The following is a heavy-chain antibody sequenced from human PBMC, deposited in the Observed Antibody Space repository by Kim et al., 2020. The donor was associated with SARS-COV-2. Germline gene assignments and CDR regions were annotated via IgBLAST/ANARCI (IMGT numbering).Heavy chain of an antibody. Sequence: SETLSLTCAVYGGSFSGYYWSWIRQPPGKGLEWIGEINHSGSTNYNPSLKSRVTISVDTSKNQFSLKLSSVTAADTAVYYFARGPSYFDWLLSSSLGTRYFDLWGRGTLVTVSS. CDR3: ARGPSYFDWLLSSSLGTRYFDL. CDR1: GGSFSGYY. D-gene: IGHD3-9*01. V-gene: IGHV4-34*01. CDR2: INHSGST. J-gene: IGHJ2*01.